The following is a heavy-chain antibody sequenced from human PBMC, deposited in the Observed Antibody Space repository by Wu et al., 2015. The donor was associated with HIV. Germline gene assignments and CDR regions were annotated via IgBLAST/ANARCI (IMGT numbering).Heavy chain of an antibody. CDR1: GFTFTYSG. CDR3: ARGDYANYDFWSAYPSY. V-gene: IGHV1-18*01. J-gene: IGHJ4*02. CDR2: ISAYSGGT. D-gene: IGHD3-3*01. Sequence: QVQLVQSGPEVKRPGASVKVSCKASGFTFTYSGFSWVRQAPGQGLEWMGWISAYSGGTNYAQKFQGTVTVTRDTSIGTAYMELSRLRSDDTAVYYCARGDYANYDFWSAYPSYWGQGTLVTVSS.